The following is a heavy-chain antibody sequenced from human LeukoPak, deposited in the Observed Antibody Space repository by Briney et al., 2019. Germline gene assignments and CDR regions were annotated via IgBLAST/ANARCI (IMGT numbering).Heavy chain of an antibody. D-gene: IGHD6-13*01. CDR2: IYYSGST. CDR1: GGSISSSSYY. J-gene: IGHJ4*02. CDR3: ATKPGYSSSWYDY. Sequence: PSETLSLTCTVSGGSISSSSYYWGWIRQPPGKGLEWIGSIYYSGSTYYNPSLKSRVTISVDTSNNQFSLKLSPVTAADTSVYYCATKPGYSSSWYDYWGQGTLVTVSS. V-gene: IGHV4-39*01.